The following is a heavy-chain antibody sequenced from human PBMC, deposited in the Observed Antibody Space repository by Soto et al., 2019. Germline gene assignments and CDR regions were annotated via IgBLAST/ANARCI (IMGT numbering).Heavy chain of an antibody. J-gene: IGHJ4*02. D-gene: IGHD1-1*01. V-gene: IGHV1-18*01. Sequence: QVHLEQSGAEVKKPGASVKVSCKGSGYIFTTYGITWVRQAPGQGLEWMGWISAHNGNTNYAQKLQGRVTVTRDTSTSTAYMELRNLRSDDTAVYYCARGRYGDYWGQGALVTVFS. CDR3: ARGRYGDY. CDR2: ISAHNGNT. CDR1: GYIFTTYG.